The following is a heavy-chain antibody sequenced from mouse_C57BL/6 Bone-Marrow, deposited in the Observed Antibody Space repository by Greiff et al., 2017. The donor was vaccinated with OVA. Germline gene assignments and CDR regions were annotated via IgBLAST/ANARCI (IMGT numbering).Heavy chain of an antibody. CDR1: GFTFSSYG. J-gene: IGHJ2*01. D-gene: IGHD2-4*01. Sequence: EVKLVESGGDLVKPGGSLKLSCAASGFTFSSYGMSWVRQTPDKRLEWVATISSGGSYTYYTDSVKGRFTISRDNAKNTLYLQMSSLKSEDTAMYYCARHDYDGRGSYFDYWGQGTTLTVSS. CDR3: ARHDYDGRGSYFDY. V-gene: IGHV5-6*02. CDR2: ISSGGSYT.